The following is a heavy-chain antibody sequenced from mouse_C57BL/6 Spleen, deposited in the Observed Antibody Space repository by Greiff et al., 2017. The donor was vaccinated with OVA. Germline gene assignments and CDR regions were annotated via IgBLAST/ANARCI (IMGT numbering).Heavy chain of an antibody. CDR3: AIHPFITTVVAPFDY. CDR2: ISGGGGNT. V-gene: IGHV5-9*01. Sequence: EVKLVESGGGLVKPGGSLKLSCAASGFTFSSYTMSWVRQTPEKRLEWVATISGGGGNTYYPDSVKGRFTISRDNAKNTLYLQMSSLRSEDTALYYCAIHPFITTVVAPFDYWGQGTTLTVSS. D-gene: IGHD1-1*01. CDR1: GFTFSSYT. J-gene: IGHJ2*01.